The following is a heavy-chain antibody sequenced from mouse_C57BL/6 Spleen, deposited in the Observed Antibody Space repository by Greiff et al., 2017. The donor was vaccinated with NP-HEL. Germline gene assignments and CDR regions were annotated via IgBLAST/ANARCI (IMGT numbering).Heavy chain of an antibody. J-gene: IGHJ3*01. CDR3: ARIEYYGSSPPWFAY. Sequence: QVQLQQSGAELVKPGASVKISCKASGYAFSSYWMNWVKQRPGKGLEWIGQIYPGDGDTNYNGKFKGKATLTADKSSSTAYMQLSSLTSEDSAVYFCARIEYYGSSPPWFAYWGQGTLVTVSA. CDR1: GYAFSSYW. V-gene: IGHV1-80*01. CDR2: IYPGDGDT. D-gene: IGHD1-1*01.